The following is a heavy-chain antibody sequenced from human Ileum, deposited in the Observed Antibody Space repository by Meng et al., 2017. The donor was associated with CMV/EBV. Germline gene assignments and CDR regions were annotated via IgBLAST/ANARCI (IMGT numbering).Heavy chain of an antibody. CDR3: ARDPGCDDPSCYGIGWDL. CDR1: GYSFTGYY. J-gene: IGHJ5*02. D-gene: IGHD2-2*01. V-gene: IGHV1-2*02. Sequence: ASVKVSCKASGYSFTGYYIHWLRRAPGQGLEWVGWIKVDSGCTRYAPRFQGRVTLTRDTSINTAYMDLSRLGHDDTAVYYCARDPGCDDPSCYGIGWDLWGQGTLVTVSS. CDR2: IKVDSGCT.